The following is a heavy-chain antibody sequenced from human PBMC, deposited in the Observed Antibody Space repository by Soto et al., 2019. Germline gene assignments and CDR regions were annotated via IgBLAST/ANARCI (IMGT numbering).Heavy chain of an antibody. CDR1: GGSLSSGPYS. J-gene: IGHJ6*02. CDR2: FYYSGST. CDR3: ARLGGYCSSTSCYGYYGMDV. D-gene: IGHD2-2*01. Sequence: PSETLSLTCSASGGSLSSGPYSWGWIRQPPGKGLEWIGTFYYSGSTHYNPSLASRVTISVDTSKNQFSLKVTSVTAADTAMYYCARLGGYCSSTSCYGYYGMDVWGQGTTVTVSS. V-gene: IGHV4-39*01.